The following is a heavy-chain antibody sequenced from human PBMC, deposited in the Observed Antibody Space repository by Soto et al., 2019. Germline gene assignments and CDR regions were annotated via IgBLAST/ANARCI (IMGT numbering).Heavy chain of an antibody. CDR2: IYYSGST. CDR1: AGSISIYY. D-gene: IGHD5-12*01. J-gene: IGHJ4*02. CDR3: ASGANVGWLQYLDY. Sequence: SETLSLTSTVSAGSISIYYWSWIRHPPGKVLEWIGYIYYSGSTNYNPSLKTRATIPVATSKNQFSLNLSAVTAADTAVYYWASGANVGWLQYLDYWGKGNMVTVSS. V-gene: IGHV4-59*01.